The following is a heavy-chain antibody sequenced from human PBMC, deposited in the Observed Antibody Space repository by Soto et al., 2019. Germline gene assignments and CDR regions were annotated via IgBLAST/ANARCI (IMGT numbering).Heavy chain of an antibody. CDR3: SRELFGYCSGSSCPMDV. D-gene: IGHD2-15*01. CDR2: ISSSSSTI. Sequence: WRSLRFSCAASGFTFSSYTMNWVRPAPGQGLEWVAYISSSSSTIYYADSVKGRFTISRDNAKNSVYRQMNSLRAEDTAVYYCSRELFGYCSGSSCPMDVWGKGSAVTGSS. CDR1: GFTFSSYT. V-gene: IGHV3-48*01. J-gene: IGHJ6*03.